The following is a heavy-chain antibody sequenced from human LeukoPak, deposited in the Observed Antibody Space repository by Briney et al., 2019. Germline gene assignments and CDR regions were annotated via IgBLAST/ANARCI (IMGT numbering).Heavy chain of an antibody. J-gene: IGHJ4*02. Sequence: SETLSLTCTVSGGSISSGGYYWSWIRQHPGKGLEWIGYIYYSGSTYYNPSLKSRVTISVDTSKNQFSLKLSSVTAADMAVYYCARTSYDYVWGSYRYWFDYWGQGTLVTVSS. CDR2: IYYSGST. V-gene: IGHV4-61*08. CDR3: ARTSYDYVWGSYRYWFDY. D-gene: IGHD3-16*02. CDR1: GGSISSGGYY.